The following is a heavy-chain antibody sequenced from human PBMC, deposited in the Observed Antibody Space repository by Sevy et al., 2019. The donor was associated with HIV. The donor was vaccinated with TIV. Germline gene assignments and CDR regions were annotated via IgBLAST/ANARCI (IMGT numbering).Heavy chain of an antibody. CDR1: GDSISSYY. Sequence: SETLSLTCTVSGDSISSYYWSWIRQSPGKGLQWIGYLFYSGMTNYNPSLKSRVTISVDTSKNQFSLKVSSVTAADTAVXXXXRGXXDYXYXXXXXXQGTTVTVSS. CDR3: XRGXXDYXYXXXX. J-gene: IGHJ6*01. CDR2: LFYSGMT. V-gene: IGHV4-59*01.